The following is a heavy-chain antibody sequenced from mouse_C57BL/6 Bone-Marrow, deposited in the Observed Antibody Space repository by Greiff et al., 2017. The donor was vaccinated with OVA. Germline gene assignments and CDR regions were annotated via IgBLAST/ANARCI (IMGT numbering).Heavy chain of an antibody. CDR2: INSDGGST. D-gene: IGHD2-4*01. Sequence: EVHLVESGGGLVQPGESLKLSCESNEYEFPSHDMSWVRKTPEKRLELVAAINSDGGSTYYPDTMERRFIISRDNTKKTLYLQMSSLRSEDTALYYCARHFYYDYDEGYWYFDVWGTGTTVTVSS. V-gene: IGHV5-2*01. CDR3: ARHFYYDYDEGYWYFDV. J-gene: IGHJ1*03. CDR1: EYEFPSHD.